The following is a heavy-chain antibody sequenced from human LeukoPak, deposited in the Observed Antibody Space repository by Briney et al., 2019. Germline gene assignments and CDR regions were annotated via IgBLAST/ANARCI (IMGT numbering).Heavy chain of an antibody. D-gene: IGHD1-26*01. CDR1: GFIMKNNY. V-gene: IGHV3-23*01. J-gene: IGHJ4*02. CDR3: AKGPWSRATGPFDY. CDR2: ISGSGGST. Sequence: PGGSLRLSXVGSGFIMKNNYMNWVGQPPGKGLEWVSAISGSGGSTYYADSVKGRFTISRDNSKNTLYLQMNSLRAEDTAVYYCAKGPWSRATGPFDYWGQGTLVTVSS.